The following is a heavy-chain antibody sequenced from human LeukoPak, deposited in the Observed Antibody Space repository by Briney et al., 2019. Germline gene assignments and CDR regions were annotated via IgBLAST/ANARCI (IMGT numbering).Heavy chain of an antibody. D-gene: IGHD7-27*01. CDR3: AKDGGLWVSAHWGDS. J-gene: IGHJ4*02. Sequence: GGSLRLSCAASVFTFSSYTMRWVRQALRKRLEWVSTITTSDGYTYYADSVKGRFTVSRDNSKNTLFLQMNSLRAEDTAVYYCAKDGGLWVSAHWGDSWGRGTLVTVSS. CDR1: VFTFSSYT. V-gene: IGHV3-23*01. CDR2: ITTSDGYT.